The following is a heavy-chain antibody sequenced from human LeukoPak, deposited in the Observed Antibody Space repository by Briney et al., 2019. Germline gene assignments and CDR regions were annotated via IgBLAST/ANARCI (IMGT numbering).Heavy chain of an antibody. CDR1: GFTFSSYW. D-gene: IGHD5-12*01. Sequence: GGSLRLSCAASGFTFSSYWMSWLRQAPGKGLERVAHINQDGSEEHYMDSVKARFTISRDNAKNSLSLQMNSLRAEDTAVYYCVRDGGVSGYDLLDYWGQGTLVTVSS. J-gene: IGHJ4*02. CDR2: INQDGSEE. V-gene: IGHV3-7*01. CDR3: VRDGGVSGYDLLDY.